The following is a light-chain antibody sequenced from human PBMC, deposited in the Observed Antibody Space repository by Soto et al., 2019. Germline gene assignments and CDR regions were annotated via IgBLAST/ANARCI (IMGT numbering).Light chain of an antibody. CDR1: QSINSY. CDR2: DAS. J-gene: IGKJ4*01. Sequence: EIVLTQSPATLALSPGERATLSCRASQSINSYLGWYQQKPGQAPRLLIYDASNRATGIPAKFSGSGSGTDFTLNISSLEPEDFAVYYCQQRSTWPLTFGGGTKVEIK. V-gene: IGKV3-11*01. CDR3: QQRSTWPLT.